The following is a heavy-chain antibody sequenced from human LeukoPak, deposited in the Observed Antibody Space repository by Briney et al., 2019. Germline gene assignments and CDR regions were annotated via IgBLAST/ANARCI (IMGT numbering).Heavy chain of an antibody. CDR1: GGSISNFY. J-gene: IGHJ6*03. CDR3: ARDLVTPLYYYYMDV. CDR2: IYTSGST. Sequence: SETLSLTCTVSGGSISNFYWSWIRQPAGKGLEWIGRIYTSGSTNYNPSLKSRVTMSVDTSKNQFSLKLSSVTAADTAVYYCARDLVTPLYYYYMDVWGKGTTVTVSS. V-gene: IGHV4-4*07. D-gene: IGHD4-23*01.